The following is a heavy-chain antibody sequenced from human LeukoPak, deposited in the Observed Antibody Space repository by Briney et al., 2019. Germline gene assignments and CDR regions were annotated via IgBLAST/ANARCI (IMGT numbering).Heavy chain of an antibody. V-gene: IGHV4-30-4*01. Sequence: SETLSLTCTVSGGSISSSSYYWGWIRQPPGKGLEWIGYIYYSGSTYYNPSLKSRVTISVDTSKNQFSLRLSSVTAADTAVYYCARRDGYRRSLDYWGQGTLVTVSS. J-gene: IGHJ4*02. D-gene: IGHD5-24*01. CDR3: ARRDGYRRSLDY. CDR1: GGSISSSSYY. CDR2: IYYSGST.